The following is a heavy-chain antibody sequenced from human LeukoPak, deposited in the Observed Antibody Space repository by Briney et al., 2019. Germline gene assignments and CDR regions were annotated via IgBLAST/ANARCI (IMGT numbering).Heavy chain of an antibody. J-gene: IGHJ6*03. CDR1: GFSFSFYG. V-gene: IGHV3-30*02. D-gene: IGHD3/OR15-3a*01. CDR3: AKNDYGTDSDFYYMDF. Sequence: GGSLRLSCTTSGFSFSFYGIHWVRQAPGKGLAWVAFIRYDSRIIHFADSVKGRFTISRDNSKNTVFLQMNSLKIEDTAVYYCAKNDYGTDSDFYYMDFWGKGTKVTVSS. CDR2: IRYDSRII.